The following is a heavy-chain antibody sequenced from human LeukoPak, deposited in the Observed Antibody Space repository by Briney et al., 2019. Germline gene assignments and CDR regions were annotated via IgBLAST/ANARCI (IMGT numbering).Heavy chain of an antibody. CDR2: LYYTGST. CDR1: GDSISTYY. Sequence: SETLSLTCTVSGDSISTYYWSWIRKPPGKGLEWIGYLYYTGSTNYNPSLKSRVTISVDRSKKQFSLKVSSVTAADTAVYYCAGGPTSSFDYWGQGTLVTVSS. V-gene: IGHV4-59*08. D-gene: IGHD2-2*01. CDR3: AGGPTSSFDY. J-gene: IGHJ4*02.